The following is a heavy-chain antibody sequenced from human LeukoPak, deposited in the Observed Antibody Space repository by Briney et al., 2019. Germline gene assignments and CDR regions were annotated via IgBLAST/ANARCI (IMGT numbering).Heavy chain of an antibody. CDR2: ISSSSSYI. V-gene: IGHV3-21*01. J-gene: IGHJ4*02. CDR3: ARDRDSSGLFDY. D-gene: IGHD6-19*01. CDR1: GFTFSSYS. Sequence: GGSLRLSCAASGFTFSSYSMNWVRQAPGKWLEWVSSISSSSSYIYYADSVKGRFTISRDNAKNSLYLQMNSLRAEDTAVYYCARDRDSSGLFDYWGQGTLVTVSS.